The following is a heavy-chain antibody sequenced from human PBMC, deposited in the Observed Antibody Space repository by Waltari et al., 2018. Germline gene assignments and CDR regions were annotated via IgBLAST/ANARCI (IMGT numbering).Heavy chain of an antibody. V-gene: IGHV3-53*01. Sequence: EVQLVESGGGLMQPGGSLRLSCATSDFTVNTHYVNWVRQAPGKGREGVSVSHGDGRTHDADSVKGRFTISRDSSKNTVYLQMDSLRVGDAAVYYCTRDRGSYSSSGYALGGMHYWGQGTLVTVSS. CDR2: SHGDGRT. J-gene: IGHJ4*02. CDR1: DFTVNTHY. CDR3: TRDRGSYSSSGYALGGMHY. D-gene: IGHD3-16*01.